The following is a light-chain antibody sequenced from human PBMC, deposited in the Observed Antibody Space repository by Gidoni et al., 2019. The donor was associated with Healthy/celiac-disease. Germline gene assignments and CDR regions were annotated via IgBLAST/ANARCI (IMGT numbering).Light chain of an antibody. CDR3: QQYNSYPMYT. CDR1: QSISSG. J-gene: IGKJ2*01. V-gene: IGKV1-5*01. CDR2: DAS. Sequence: DIQMTQSPSTLSASVGDRVTITCRASQSISSGLAWYQQKPGKATKLLIYDASSLESGVPSRLSGSGSGKEFTLTISSLQPNDFATYYCQQYNSYPMYTFGQGTKLEIK.